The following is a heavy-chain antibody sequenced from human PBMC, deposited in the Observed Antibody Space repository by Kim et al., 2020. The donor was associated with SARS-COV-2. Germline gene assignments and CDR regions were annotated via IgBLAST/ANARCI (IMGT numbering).Heavy chain of an antibody. Sequence: GGSLRLSCAASGFTFSSYAMHWVRQAPGKGLEWVAVISYDGSNKYYADYMKGRFTIARDNSKNTLYLQMNSLRAEDTDVYYCARARGGGYYTGMDVWGHGTPFTVSS. D-gene: IGHD3-10*01. CDR3: ARARGGGYYTGMDV. CDR2: ISYDGSNK. CDR1: GFTFSSYA. V-gene: IGHV3-30-3*01. J-gene: IGHJ6*02.